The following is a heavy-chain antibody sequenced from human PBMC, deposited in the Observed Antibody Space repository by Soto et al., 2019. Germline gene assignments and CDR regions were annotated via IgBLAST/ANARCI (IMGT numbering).Heavy chain of an antibody. J-gene: IGHJ4*02. V-gene: IGHV4-59*01. CDR2: ISYSGNT. D-gene: IGHD2-15*01. CDR1: GGSIISGY. CDR3: AGLRGYPGSTIDY. Sequence: SETLSLTCTVSGGSIISGYWSWIRQPPGKGLEWIGYISYSGNTNYNPSLKSRVTMSVDTPKNQFSLRLSSVTTADTAVYYCAGLRGYPGSTIDYWGQGTLVTVSS.